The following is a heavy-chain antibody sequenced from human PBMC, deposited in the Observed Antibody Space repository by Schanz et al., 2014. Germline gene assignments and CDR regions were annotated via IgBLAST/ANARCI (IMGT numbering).Heavy chain of an antibody. V-gene: IGHV1-46*03. J-gene: IGHJ4*02. CDR1: GYTFTTYY. D-gene: IGHD6-6*01. CDR2: INPSGGST. Sequence: QVQLLQSGAEVKKPGASMKVSCKASGYTFTTYYMLWVRQAPGQGLEWMGIINPSGGSTRYGQKFQCRITVTTDTSTSTVYLELSSLRSDDTAAYYCGRGFSRSYIDFWGQGTLITVSS. CDR3: GRGFSRSYIDF.